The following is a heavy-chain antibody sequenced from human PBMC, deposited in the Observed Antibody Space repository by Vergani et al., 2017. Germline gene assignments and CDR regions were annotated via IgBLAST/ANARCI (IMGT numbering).Heavy chain of an antibody. J-gene: IGHJ3*02. D-gene: IGHD2-2*01. CDR2: IIPIFGTA. Sequence: QVQLEQSGAEVKKPGSSVTVSCRASGGTFSSYAISWVRQAPGQGLEWMGRIIPIFGTANYAQKFQGRVTITADESTSTAYMELSSLRSEDTAVYYCARDYFALXDCSSTSCSAGFNIWGQGTMVTVSS. V-gene: IGHV1-69*15. CDR3: ARDYFALXDCSSTSCSAGFNI. CDR1: GGTFSSYA.